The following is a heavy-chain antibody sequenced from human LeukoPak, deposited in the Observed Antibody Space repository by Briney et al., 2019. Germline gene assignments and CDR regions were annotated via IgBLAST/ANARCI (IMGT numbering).Heavy chain of an antibody. CDR1: GFTFSSSW. D-gene: IGHD6-19*01. J-gene: IGHJ4*02. CDR3: ARARDRSGSGWYAFDT. V-gene: IGHV3-74*01. CDR2: INSDGSST. Sequence: PGGSLRLSCSASGFTFSSSWMHWVRQAPGKRLVWVSRINSDGSSTSYADSVKGRFTISRDNAKNTLFLQMNSLRAEDTAVYYCARARDRSGSGWYAFDTWGQGTLVTVSS.